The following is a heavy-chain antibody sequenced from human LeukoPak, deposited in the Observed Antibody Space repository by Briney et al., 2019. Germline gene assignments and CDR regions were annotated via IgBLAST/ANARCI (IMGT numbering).Heavy chain of an antibody. J-gene: IGHJ4*02. Sequence: GGSLRLSCAASGFTFSSYEMNWVRQAPGKGLEWVSYISSSGSTIYYADSVKGRFTISRDNAKDSLYLQMNSLRAEDTAVYYCARDGRYCSGGFCYPHWGRGTLVTVSS. CDR1: GFTFSSYE. D-gene: IGHD2-15*01. CDR3: ARDGRYCSGGFCYPH. V-gene: IGHV3-48*03. CDR2: ISSSGSTI.